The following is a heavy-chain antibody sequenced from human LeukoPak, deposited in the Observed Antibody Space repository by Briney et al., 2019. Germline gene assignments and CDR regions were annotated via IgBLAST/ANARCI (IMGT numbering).Heavy chain of an antibody. CDR1: GFTFSSYW. D-gene: IGHD3-10*01. Sequence: GGSLRLSCAASGFTFSSYWMSWVRQAPGKGLEWVANIKQDGSEKYYVDSVKGRFTISRDNSKNTLYLQMNSLRAEDTAVYYCATVRWFGETGFDYWGQGTLVTVSS. CDR2: IKQDGSEK. CDR3: ATVRWFGETGFDY. V-gene: IGHV3-7*03. J-gene: IGHJ4*02.